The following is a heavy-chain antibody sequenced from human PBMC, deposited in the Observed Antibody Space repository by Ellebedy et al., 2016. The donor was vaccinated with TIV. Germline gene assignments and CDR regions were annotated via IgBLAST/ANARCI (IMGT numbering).Heavy chain of an antibody. D-gene: IGHD6-13*01. CDR3: ARSGFSTFDFDS. Sequence: SETLSLTCSVSGHSINSETYWGWIRQPPGKGLEWIGSVYHFENTDYNYYNPSLKSRITISGDTSNNHFSLNLTSVTAADTAVYYCARSGFSTFDFDSWGQGTLVTVSS. V-gene: IGHV4-38-2*02. CDR1: GHSINSETY. J-gene: IGHJ4*02. CDR2: VYHFENTDYN.